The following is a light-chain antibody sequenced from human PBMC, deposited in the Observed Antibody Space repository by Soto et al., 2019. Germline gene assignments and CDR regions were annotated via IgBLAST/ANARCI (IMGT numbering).Light chain of an antibody. CDR3: HQFGSSPYT. CDR2: EAY. J-gene: IGKJ3*01. Sequence: ENVLTQSPGTLSLSPGERATLSCSATQSLSSTHLAWYQQKPGQSPRLLMYEAYRRATGIPDRFSGSGSGTDFTLTISRLEPEDFAVYYCHQFGSSPYTFGPGTTVDLK. CDR1: QSLSSTH. V-gene: IGKV3-20*01.